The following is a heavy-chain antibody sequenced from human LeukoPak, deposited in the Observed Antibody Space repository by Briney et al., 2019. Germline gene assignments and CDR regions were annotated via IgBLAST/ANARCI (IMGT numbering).Heavy chain of an antibody. CDR2: ISGSAHKI. V-gene: IGHV3-23*01. CDR1: GITFSNYA. D-gene: IGHD5-18*01. CDR3: AGRLTGYSSGYVH. J-gene: IGHJ4*02. Sequence: GGSLRLSCVASGITFSNYAVSWVRQAPEKGLDWVSVISGSAHKIRYADSVKGRFTISRDNSENIVYLQMNNLRVEDTAVYYCAGRLTGYSSGYVHWGQGTLVTVSS.